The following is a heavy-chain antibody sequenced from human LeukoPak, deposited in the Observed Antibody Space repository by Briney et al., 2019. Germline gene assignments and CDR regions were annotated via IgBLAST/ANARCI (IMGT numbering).Heavy chain of an antibody. CDR1: GFTVSNNY. CDR2: IYSSGTP. D-gene: IGHD2-15*01. Sequence: PGGSLRLPCAASGFTVSNNYMSWVRQAPGKGLEWVSIIYSSGTPYYADSVKGRFTISRDNSKNTLFLQMSSLRAEDTAVYYCARGITNIAVGGYWGQGALVTVSS. CDR3: ARGITNIAVGGY. J-gene: IGHJ4*02. V-gene: IGHV3-53*01.